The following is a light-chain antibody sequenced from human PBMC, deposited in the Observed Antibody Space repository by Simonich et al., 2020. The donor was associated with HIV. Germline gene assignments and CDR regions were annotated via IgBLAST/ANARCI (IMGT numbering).Light chain of an antibody. CDR2: AAS. Sequence: DIQMTKSPSSLSASVGDRVTITCRASQSISSYLNWYQQKPGKAPKLLIYAASSLQSGFPSRFSGSGSGTDFTLTISSLQPEDFATYYCQQSYSTPRTFGQGTKLEIK. V-gene: IGKV1-39*01. CDR3: QQSYSTPRT. CDR1: QSISSY. J-gene: IGKJ2*01.